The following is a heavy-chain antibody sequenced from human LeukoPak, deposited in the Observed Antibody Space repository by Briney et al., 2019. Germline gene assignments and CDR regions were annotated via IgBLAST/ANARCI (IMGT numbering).Heavy chain of an antibody. CDR2: MNPNSGNT. CDR3: ASGPDVDTAMVIWWPSYYYYMDV. V-gene: IGHV1-8*01. D-gene: IGHD5-18*01. Sequence: ASVKVSCKASGYTFTSYDINWVRQATGQGLEWMGWMNPNSGNTGYAQKFQGRVTMTRNTSISTAYMELSSLRSEDTAVYYCASGPDVDTAMVIWWPSYYYYMDVWGKGTTVTVSS. CDR1: GYTFTSYD. J-gene: IGHJ6*03.